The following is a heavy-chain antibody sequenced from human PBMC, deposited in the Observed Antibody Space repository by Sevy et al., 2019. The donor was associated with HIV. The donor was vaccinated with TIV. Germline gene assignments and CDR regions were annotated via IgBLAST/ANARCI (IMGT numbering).Heavy chain of an antibody. CDR3: AIDLTGRYTSSSGDFDY. J-gene: IGHJ4*02. V-gene: IGHV3-30*02. Sequence: GGSLRLSCAASGFTFSNYGMHWVRQAPGKGLEWVALIRFDASTKYYKDSVKGRFTVSRDNAKNILYLQMNSLRPEDTAVYYCAIDLTGRYTSSSGDFDYWGQGTLVTVSS. CDR2: IRFDASTK. CDR1: GFTFSNYG. D-gene: IGHD6-6*01.